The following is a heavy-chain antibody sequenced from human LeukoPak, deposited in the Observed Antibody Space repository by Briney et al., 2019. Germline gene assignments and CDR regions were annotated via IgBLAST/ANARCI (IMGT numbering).Heavy chain of an antibody. CDR3: ARDSRGSFDY. V-gene: IGHV3-30*04. Sequence: GGSLTLSCAASGFTFSSYAMHWVRQAPGKGLEWVAVISYDGSNKYYADSVKGRFTISRDNSKNTLYLQMNSLRGEGTAVYYCARDSRGSFDYWGQGTLVTVSS. CDR1: GFTFSSYA. CDR2: ISYDGSNK. D-gene: IGHD3-10*01. J-gene: IGHJ4*02.